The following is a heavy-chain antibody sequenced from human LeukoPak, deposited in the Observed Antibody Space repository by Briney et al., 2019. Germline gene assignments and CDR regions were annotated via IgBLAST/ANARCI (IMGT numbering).Heavy chain of an antibody. CDR3: AGHDYGGNHVDP. Sequence: PSETLSLTCTVSGGSISSGGYYWRWIRQPPGKGLEWIGYIYHSGSTYYNPALKSRVTISVDRAKNQFSLKLSSVTAADTAVYYRAGHDYGGNHVDPWGQGPLVTVPS. D-gene: IGHD4-23*01. V-gene: IGHV4-30-2*01. CDR1: GGSISSGGYY. J-gene: IGHJ5*02. CDR2: IYHSGST.